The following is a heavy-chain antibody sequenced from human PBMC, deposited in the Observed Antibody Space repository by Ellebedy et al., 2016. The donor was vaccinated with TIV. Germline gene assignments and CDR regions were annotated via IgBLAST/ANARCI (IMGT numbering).Heavy chain of an antibody. D-gene: IGHD3-10*01. J-gene: IGHJ4*02. V-gene: IGHV4-59*01. Sequence: SETLSLXXTVSGDSMKDNCWSWIRQPPGKGLEWVGYVCHSGSPNNNPSLKSRLTMSLDTSNYQFSLKLTSVTAADTAIYYCARDSWGSLDYWGQGILVTVSS. CDR1: GDSMKDNC. CDR2: VCHSGSP. CDR3: ARDSWGSLDY.